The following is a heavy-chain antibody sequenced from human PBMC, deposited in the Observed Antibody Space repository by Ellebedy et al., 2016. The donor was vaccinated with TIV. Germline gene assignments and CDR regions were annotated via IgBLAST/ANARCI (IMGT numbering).Heavy chain of an antibody. J-gene: IGHJ4*01. CDR1: AGSISGFY. Sequence: SETLSLXXTVSAGSISGFYWTWVRQPPGKGLEWFGYIYYSGSTAYNPSLKSRVSISLDTSKNQFSLKLSSVTAADTAVYYCARARGPVDYWGQGTLVTVSS. V-gene: IGHV4-59*13. CDR2: IYYSGST. CDR3: ARARGPVDY.